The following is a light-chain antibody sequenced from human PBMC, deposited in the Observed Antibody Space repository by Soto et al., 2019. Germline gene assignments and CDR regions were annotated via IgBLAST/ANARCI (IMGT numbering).Light chain of an antibody. V-gene: IGKV3D-15*01. CDR3: QQYNDWPLT. CDR2: GAS. Sequence: EIVMTQSPATLSVSPGDGATLSCRASQSVDSNLAWYQQKPGQTPRLLIYGASTRPTGIPARFSGSGSGTEFTLTISSLQSEDSAVYYCQQYNDWPLTFGGGTKVVIK. CDR1: QSVDSN. J-gene: IGKJ4*01.